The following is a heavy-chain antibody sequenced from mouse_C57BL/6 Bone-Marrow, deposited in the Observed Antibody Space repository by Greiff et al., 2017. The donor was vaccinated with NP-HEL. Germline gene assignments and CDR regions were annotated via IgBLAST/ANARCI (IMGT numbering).Heavy chain of an antibody. CDR3: TIGGFDN. J-gene: IGHJ2*01. Sequence: VQLQQSGAELVRPGASVKLSCTASGFNIKDDYMHWVKQRPEQGLEWIGWIDPENGDTEYASKFQGKATITADTSSNTAYLQLSSLTSEDTAVYYCTIGGFDNWGQGTTLTVSS. CDR2: IDPENGDT. CDR1: GFNIKDDY. D-gene: IGHD3-1*01. V-gene: IGHV14-4*01.